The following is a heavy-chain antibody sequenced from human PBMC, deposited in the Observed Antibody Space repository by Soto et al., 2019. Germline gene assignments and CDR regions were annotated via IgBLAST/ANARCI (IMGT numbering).Heavy chain of an antibody. CDR1: GFTFDDYG. D-gene: IGHD2-2*01. V-gene: IGHV3-20*01. Sequence: GGSLRLSCAASGFTFDDYGMSWVRQAPGKGLEWVSGINWNGGSTGYADSVKGRFTISRDNAKNSLYLQMNSLRAEDTALYHCARVRYCSSTSCFPDAFDIWGQGTMVTVSS. CDR2: INWNGGST. CDR3: ARVRYCSSTSCFPDAFDI. J-gene: IGHJ3*02.